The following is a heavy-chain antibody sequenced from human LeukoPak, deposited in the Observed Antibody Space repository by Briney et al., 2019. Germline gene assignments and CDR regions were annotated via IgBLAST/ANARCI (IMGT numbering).Heavy chain of an antibody. Sequence: ASVKVSCKASGYTFTGYYMHWVRQAPGQGLEWMGWINPNSGGTNYAQKFQGRVTMTRDTSISTAYMELSRLRSDDTAVYYCARDRSPYYYDSSCEFDYWGQGTLVTVSS. V-gene: IGHV1-2*02. CDR3: ARDRSPYYYDSSCEFDY. D-gene: IGHD3-22*01. CDR2: INPNSGGT. J-gene: IGHJ4*02. CDR1: GYTFTGYY.